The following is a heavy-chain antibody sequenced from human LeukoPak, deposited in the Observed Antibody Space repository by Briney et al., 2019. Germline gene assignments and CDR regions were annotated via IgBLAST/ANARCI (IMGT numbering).Heavy chain of an antibody. Sequence: PGGSLRLSCAASGFTFSSYWMSWVRLAPGKGLEWVANIKQDGSEKYYVDSVKGRFTISRDNAKNSLYLQMNSLRAEDTAVYYCALDSSSWYPFDYWGQGTLVTVSS. V-gene: IGHV3-7*01. CDR2: IKQDGSEK. J-gene: IGHJ4*02. D-gene: IGHD6-13*01. CDR1: GFTFSSYW. CDR3: ALDSSSWYPFDY.